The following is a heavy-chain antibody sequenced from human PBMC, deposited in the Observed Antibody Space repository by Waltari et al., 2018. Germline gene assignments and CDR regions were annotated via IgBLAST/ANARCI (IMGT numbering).Heavy chain of an antibody. J-gene: IGHJ4*02. D-gene: IGHD3-22*01. Sequence: QVQLVQSGAEVKKPGSSVKVSCKASGGTFSSYAISWVRQATGQGLEWMGGFIPIFGTANYAQKFQGRVTITADESTSTAYMELSSLRSEDTAVYYCAREEGVYYDSSGRFDYWGQGTLVTVSS. CDR1: GGTFSSYA. V-gene: IGHV1-69*01. CDR2: FIPIFGTA. CDR3: AREEGVYYDSSGRFDY.